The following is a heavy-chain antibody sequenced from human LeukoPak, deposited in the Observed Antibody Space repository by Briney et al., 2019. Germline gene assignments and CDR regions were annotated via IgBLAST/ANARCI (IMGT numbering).Heavy chain of an antibody. CDR1: GGTSSSGSYY. CDR3: ARHSDYGSGSYYNPVFDY. V-gene: IGHV4-61*02. D-gene: IGHD3-10*01. Sequence: PSQKLSLTCSVYGGTSSSGSYYWSWIQQPAGKGLEWIVRIFTSGSTNYNPSLKSRVTISVDTSKNQFSLKLSSVTAADTAVYYCARHSDYGSGSYYNPVFDYWGQGTLVTVSS. CDR2: IFTSGST. J-gene: IGHJ4*02.